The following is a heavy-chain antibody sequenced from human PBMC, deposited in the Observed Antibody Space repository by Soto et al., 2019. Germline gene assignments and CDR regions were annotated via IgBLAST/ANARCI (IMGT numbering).Heavy chain of an antibody. CDR2: IIPVTETP. CDR3: TRGTKGPGHYGPGSQGWFDP. CDR1: GGTFISHA. D-gene: IGHD3-10*01. Sequence: QVQLVQSGAEVKKSGSSVKVSCKASGGTFISHAINWVRQAPGQGLEWMGVIIPVTETPNYEQKFQGTVTITAEKSTTTVYMELISLTSEDTAVYYCTRGTKGPGHYGPGSQGWFDPWGQGTPVTVSS. V-gene: IGHV1-69*06. J-gene: IGHJ5*02.